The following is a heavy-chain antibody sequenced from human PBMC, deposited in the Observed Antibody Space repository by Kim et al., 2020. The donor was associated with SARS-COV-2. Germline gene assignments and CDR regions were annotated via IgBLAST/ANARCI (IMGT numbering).Heavy chain of an antibody. V-gene: IGHV5-51*01. J-gene: IGHJ3*02. D-gene: IGHD2-8*01. Sequence: YSPSSQDQVTISADKSISTAYLQWSSLKASDSAMYYCARHMDNNDDAFDIWGQGTMVTVSS. CDR3: ARHMDNNDDAFDI.